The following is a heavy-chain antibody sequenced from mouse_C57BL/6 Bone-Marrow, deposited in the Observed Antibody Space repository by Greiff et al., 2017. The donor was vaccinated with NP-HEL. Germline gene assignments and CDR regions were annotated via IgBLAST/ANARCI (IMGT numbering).Heavy chain of an antibody. Sequence: VKLQQSGAELARPGASVKLSCKASGYTFTSYGISWVKQRTGQGLEWIGEIYPRSGNTYYNEKFKGKATLTADKSSSTAYMELRSLTSEDSAVYFCARNDYGSSLWYFDVWGTGTTVTVSS. J-gene: IGHJ1*03. V-gene: IGHV1-81*01. CDR3: ARNDYGSSLWYFDV. CDR1: GYTFTSYG. D-gene: IGHD1-1*01. CDR2: IYPRSGNT.